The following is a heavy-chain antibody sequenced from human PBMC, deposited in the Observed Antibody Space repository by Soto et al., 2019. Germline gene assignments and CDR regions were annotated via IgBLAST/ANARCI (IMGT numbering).Heavy chain of an antibody. V-gene: IGHV1-46*01. CDR1: GYTFTSYY. D-gene: IGHD5-18*01. J-gene: IGHJ6*02. CDR2: INPSGGST. Sequence: ASVKVSCKASGYTFTSYYMHWVRQAPGQGPEWMGIINPSGGSTSYAQKFQGRVTMTRDTSTSTVYMELSSLRSEDTAVYYCARDLDSYVYEDRSYYYGMDVWGQGTTVPVAS. CDR3: ARDLDSYVYEDRSYYYGMDV.